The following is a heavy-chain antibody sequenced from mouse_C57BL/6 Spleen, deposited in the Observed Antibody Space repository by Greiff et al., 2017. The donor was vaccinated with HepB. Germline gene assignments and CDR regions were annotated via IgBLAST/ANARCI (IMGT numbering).Heavy chain of an antibody. CDR2: IYPGSGST. CDR1: GYTFTSYW. Sequence: VQLQQSGAELVKPGASVKMSCKASGYTFTSYWITWVTQRTGQGLEWIGDIYPGSGSTNYNEKFKSKATLTVDTSSSTAYMKLSSLTSEDSAVYSCANSYPMDYWGQGTSLTVSS. V-gene: IGHV1-55*01. CDR3: ANSYPMDY. J-gene: IGHJ4*01.